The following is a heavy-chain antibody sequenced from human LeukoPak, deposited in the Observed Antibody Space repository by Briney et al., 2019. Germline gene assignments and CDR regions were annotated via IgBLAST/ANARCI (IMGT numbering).Heavy chain of an antibody. D-gene: IGHD6-19*01. J-gene: IGHJ4*02. CDR2: IIPILGIA. CDR3: ARAAGSFDY. V-gene: IGHV1-69*04. Sequence: SVKVSCKASGGTLSSYAISWVRQAPGQGLEWMGRIIPILGIANYAQKFQGRVTITADKSTSTAYMELSSLRSEDTAVYYCARAAGSFDYWGQGTLVTVSS. CDR1: GGTLSSYA.